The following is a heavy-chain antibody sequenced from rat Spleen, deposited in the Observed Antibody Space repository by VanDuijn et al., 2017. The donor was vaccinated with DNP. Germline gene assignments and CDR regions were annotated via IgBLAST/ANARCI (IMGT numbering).Heavy chain of an antibody. CDR2: ISYDGSST. J-gene: IGHJ2*01. V-gene: IGHV5-7*01. D-gene: IGHD1-12*01. CDR1: GFTFSDYN. Sequence: EVQLVESGGGLVQPGRSLKLSCAASGFTFSDYNMAWVRQAPKKGLEWVATISYDGSSTYYRDSVKGRFTISRDNAINTLYLQMDSLRSDDTATYYCSTLNFYASLSEYFDYWGQGVMVTVSS. CDR3: STLNFYASLSEYFDY.